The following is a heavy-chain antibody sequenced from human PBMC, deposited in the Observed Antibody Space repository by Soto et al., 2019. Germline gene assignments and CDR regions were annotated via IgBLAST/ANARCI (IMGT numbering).Heavy chain of an antibody. D-gene: IGHD6-6*01. CDR2: IIPIFGTA. V-gene: IGHV1-69*01. CDR3: ARDRMDSSSSNMDYYYYYGMDV. Sequence: QVQLVQSGAEEKKPGSSVKVSCKASGGTFSSYAISWVRQAPGQGLEWMGGIIPIFGTANYAQKFQGRVTITADESTSTAYMELSSLRSEDTAVYYCARDRMDSSSSNMDYYYYYGMDVWGQGTTVTVSS. J-gene: IGHJ6*02. CDR1: GGTFSSYA.